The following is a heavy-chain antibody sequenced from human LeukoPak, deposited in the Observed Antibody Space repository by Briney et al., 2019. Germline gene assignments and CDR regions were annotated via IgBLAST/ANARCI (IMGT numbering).Heavy chain of an antibody. V-gene: IGHV3-30-3*01. CDR2: ISYDGCNK. D-gene: IGHD3-16*01. Sequence: PGGSLRLSCSASGFTFSSYAIHWGRQAPGKGLEWVAVISYDGCNKYYADSVKGRFTISRDNSKNTLYLQMNSLRAEDTALYYCAPNLNCCTFNLWSQGTLVTVSS. CDR3: APNLNCCTFNL. J-gene: IGHJ5*02. CDR1: GFTFSSYA.